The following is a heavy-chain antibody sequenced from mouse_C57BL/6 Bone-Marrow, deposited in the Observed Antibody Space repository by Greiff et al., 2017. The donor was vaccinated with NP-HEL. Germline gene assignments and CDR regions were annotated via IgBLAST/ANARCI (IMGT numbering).Heavy chain of an antibody. CDR1: GISITTGNYR. V-gene: IGHV3-5*01. CDR3: ARELYYYGSSWYFDV. Sequence: EVQVVESGPGLVKPSQTVFLTCTVTGISITTGNYRWSWIRQFPGNKLEWIGYIYYSGTITYNPSLTSRTTITRDTPKNQFFLEMNSLTAEDTATYYCARELYYYGSSWYFDVWGTGTTVTVSS. J-gene: IGHJ1*03. D-gene: IGHD1-1*01. CDR2: IYYSGTI.